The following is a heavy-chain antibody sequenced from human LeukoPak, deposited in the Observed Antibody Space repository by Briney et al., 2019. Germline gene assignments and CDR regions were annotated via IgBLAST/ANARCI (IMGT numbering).Heavy chain of an antibody. Sequence: SETLSLTCAVYGGSFSGYYWSWIRQPPGKGLEWIGEINHSGSTNYNPSLKSRVTISVDTSKNQFSLKLSSVTAADTAVYYCARDRGSGSYNLYYFTTGAREPWSPSPQ. CDR3: ARDRGSGSYNLYYFTT. D-gene: IGHD1-26*01. V-gene: IGHV4-34*01. CDR1: GGSFSGYY. CDR2: INHSGST. J-gene: IGHJ4*02.